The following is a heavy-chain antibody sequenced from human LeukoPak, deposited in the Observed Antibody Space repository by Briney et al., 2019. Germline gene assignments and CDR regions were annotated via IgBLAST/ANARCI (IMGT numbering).Heavy chain of an antibody. CDR2: IEKEGSEK. CDR1: GXTFSSYW. CDR3: ARRGRIFGVVIIGYFDY. D-gene: IGHD3-3*01. Sequence: GGSLRLSWAASGXTFSSYWMSWVRQAPGKGLESVANIEKEGSEKNYVDSVKGRFTITRDNAKNSLYLQMNSLRAEVTAVYYCARRGRIFGVVIIGYFDYWGQGTLVTVSS. J-gene: IGHJ4*02. V-gene: IGHV3-7*05.